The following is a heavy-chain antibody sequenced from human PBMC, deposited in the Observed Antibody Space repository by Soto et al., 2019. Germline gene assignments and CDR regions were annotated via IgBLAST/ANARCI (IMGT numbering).Heavy chain of an antibody. CDR1: GFTFSSYE. Sequence: GGSLRLSCAASGFTFSSYEMNWVRQAPGKGLELVSYISSSGSTIYYADSLKGRFTISRDNAKNSLYLQMNSLRAEDTAVYYCAAYQLLYRRHYGMVVWGQGTTVTVSS. CDR2: ISSSGSTI. CDR3: AAYQLLYRRHYGMVV. D-gene: IGHD2-2*02. J-gene: IGHJ6*02. V-gene: IGHV3-48*03.